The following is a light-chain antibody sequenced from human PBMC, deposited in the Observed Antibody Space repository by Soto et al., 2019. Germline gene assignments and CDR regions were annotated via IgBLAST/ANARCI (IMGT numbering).Light chain of an antibody. CDR1: NSDIGGYNI. J-gene: IGLJ1*01. Sequence: SVLTQPASVSGSPGQSITLSFTGTNSDIGGYNIVSWYQQHPGKAPKLMIYDVSIRPSGVSDRFSGSKSANTASLTISGLQPEDEADYYCTSYATGGTHVFGTGTKVTVL. CDR2: DVS. V-gene: IGLV2-14*01. CDR3: TSYATGGTHV.